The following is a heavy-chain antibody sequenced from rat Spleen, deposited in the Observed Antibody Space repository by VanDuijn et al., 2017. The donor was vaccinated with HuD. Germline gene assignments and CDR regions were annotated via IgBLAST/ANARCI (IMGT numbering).Heavy chain of an antibody. CDR1: GFTFSDYG. V-gene: IGHV5-29*01. J-gene: IGHJ3*01. Sequence: EVQLVESGGGLVQPGRSLKLSCAASGFTFSDYGMAWVRQGPTKGLEWVATISYGDRSGHSSTYYRDSVKGRFPISRDNAKSTLYLQMDSLRSEDTATYYCATHGGGYGWFAYWGQGTLVTVSS. D-gene: IGHD4-4*01. CDR2: ISYGDRSGHSST. CDR3: ATHGGGYGWFAY.